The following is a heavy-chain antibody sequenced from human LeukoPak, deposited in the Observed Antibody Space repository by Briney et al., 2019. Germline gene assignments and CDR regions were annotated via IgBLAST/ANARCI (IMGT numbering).Heavy chain of an antibody. V-gene: IGHV1-2*02. CDR3: ARDHGGTSAFDI. J-gene: IGHJ3*02. CDR2: INPNSGGT. Sequence: ASVKVSCKASGYTFTGYYMHWVRQAPGQGLEWMGWINPNSGGTNYAQKFQGRVTMTRDTSISTAYMELSRLRSDDTAVYYCARDHGGTSAFDIWGQGTMVTVSS. D-gene: IGHD1-1*01. CDR1: GYTFTGYY.